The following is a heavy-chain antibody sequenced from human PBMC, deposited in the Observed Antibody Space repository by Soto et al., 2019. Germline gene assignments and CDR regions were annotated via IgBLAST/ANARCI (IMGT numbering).Heavy chain of an antibody. D-gene: IGHD3-10*01. CDR2: TYTGGNS. CDR1: GLTVSDKY. V-gene: IGHV3-53*02. CDR3: AREGYAYGLDF. Sequence: EVQLVQTGGGLIKPGGSLSLSCAASGLTVSDKYMSWVRQAPGKGLEWVSPTYTGGNSYFADSVKGRFIVSRDISKNTLFLHMNSLAAEDTAVYYCAREGYAYGLDFWGQGSLVTVSS. J-gene: IGHJ4*02.